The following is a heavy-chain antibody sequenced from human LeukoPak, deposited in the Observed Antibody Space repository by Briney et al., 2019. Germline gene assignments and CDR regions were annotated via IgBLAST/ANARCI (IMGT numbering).Heavy chain of an antibody. V-gene: IGHV3-48*04. J-gene: IGHJ4*02. D-gene: IGHD1-7*01. CDR3: ARDVTGTGGY. CDR2: ISSSSSTI. CDR1: GFTFSTYS. Sequence: GGSLRLSCAASGFTFSTYSMNWVRQAPGEGLEWVSYISSSSSTIYYADSVKGRFTISRDNAKNSLYLQMNSLRAEDTAVYYCARDVTGTGGYWGQGTLVSVSS.